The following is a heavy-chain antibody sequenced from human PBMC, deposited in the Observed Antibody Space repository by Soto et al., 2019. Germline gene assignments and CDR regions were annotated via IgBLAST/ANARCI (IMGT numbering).Heavy chain of an antibody. D-gene: IGHD4-17*01. CDR3: AKSRQGYGNYDFDY. V-gene: IGHV3-23*01. Sequence: GGSLRLSCAASGFTFSSYDMTWVRQAPGKGLEWVSTISGSGGDTYYADSVKGRFTFSRDNSKNTLYLQMNSLRAEDTAVYYCAKSRQGYGNYDFDYWGQGTLVTVSS. CDR2: ISGSGGDT. CDR1: GFTFSSYD. J-gene: IGHJ4*02.